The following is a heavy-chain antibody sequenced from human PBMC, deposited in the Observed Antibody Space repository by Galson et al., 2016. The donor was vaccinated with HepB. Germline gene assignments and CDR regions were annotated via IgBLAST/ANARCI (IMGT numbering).Heavy chain of an antibody. CDR1: GFSFSSYG. J-gene: IGHJ3*02. V-gene: IGHV3-21*01. Sequence: SLRLSCAASGFSFSSYGMNWVRQAPGKGLEWVSSISSSSRYIYYADSLKGRFTISRDNAKNSLYLQMNSLRAEDTAVYYCARGHYDFWSGPSRRAFDIWGQETMVTVSS. CDR2: ISSSSRYI. CDR3: ARGHYDFWSGPSRRAFDI. D-gene: IGHD3-3*01.